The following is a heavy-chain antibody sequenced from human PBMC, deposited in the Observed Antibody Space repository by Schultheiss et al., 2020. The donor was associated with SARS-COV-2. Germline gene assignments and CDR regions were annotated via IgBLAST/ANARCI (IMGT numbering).Heavy chain of an antibody. CDR3: ATYSHQFHGFDF. D-gene: IGHD2-15*01. Sequence: GESLKISCAASGFTFSASDFHWVRQATGEGREWVASIDVTGTIYYAGSVQGRFTVSRENAKNSFYLQMNSLRAGDTALYYCATYSHQFHGFDFWGQGTMVTVSS. CDR2: IDVTGTI. V-gene: IGHV3-13*01. CDR1: GFTFSASD. J-gene: IGHJ3*01.